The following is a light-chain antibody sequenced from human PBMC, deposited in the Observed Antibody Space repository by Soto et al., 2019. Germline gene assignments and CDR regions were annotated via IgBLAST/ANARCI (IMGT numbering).Light chain of an antibody. Sequence: EIVLTQAPATLSVSPGGRATLPCRASQSISDTLAWYQQKPGQAPRLLIHGASTRAPGFPARFSGSGSGTDFTLTISRLEPEDFAVYYCQQYGSSGTFGQGTKVDIK. CDR3: QQYGSSGT. V-gene: IGKV3-20*01. J-gene: IGKJ1*01. CDR1: QSISDT. CDR2: GAS.